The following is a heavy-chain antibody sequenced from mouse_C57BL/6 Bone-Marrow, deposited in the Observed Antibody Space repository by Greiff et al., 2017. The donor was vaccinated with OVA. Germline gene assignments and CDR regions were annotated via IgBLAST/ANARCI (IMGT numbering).Heavy chain of an antibody. CDR2: INPSTGGT. V-gene: IGHV1-42*01. D-gene: IGHD2-2*01. Sequence: EVQLQQSGPELVKPGASVKISCKASGYSFTGYYMNWVKQSPEKSLEWIGEINPSTGGTTYNQKFKAKATLTVDKSSSTAYMQLKSLTSEDSAVYYCARRENYGYDEGGFAYWGQGTLVTVSA. CDR3: ARRENYGYDEGGFAY. J-gene: IGHJ3*01. CDR1: GYSFTGYY.